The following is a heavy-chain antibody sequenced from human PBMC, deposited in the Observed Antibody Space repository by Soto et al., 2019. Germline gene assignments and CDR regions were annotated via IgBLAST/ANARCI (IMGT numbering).Heavy chain of an antibody. CDR2: INPSGGST. CDR3: ARDPQYYYDRLGGMDV. V-gene: IGHV1-46*01. Sequence: KVSCKAAGYTFTSYYMHWVRQAPGQGLEWMGIINPSGGSTSYAQRFQGRVTMTRDTSTSTVYMELSSLRSEDTAVYYCARDPQYYYDRLGGMDVWGQGTTVTVSS. D-gene: IGHD3-22*01. CDR1: GYTFTSYY. J-gene: IGHJ6*02.